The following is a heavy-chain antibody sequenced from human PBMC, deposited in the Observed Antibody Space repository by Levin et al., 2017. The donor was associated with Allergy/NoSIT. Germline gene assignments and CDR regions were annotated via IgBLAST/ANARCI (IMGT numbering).Heavy chain of an antibody. D-gene: IGHD5-12*01. CDR1: GASFNDYY. V-gene: IGHV4-34*01. J-gene: IGHJ4*02. CDR2: INHSGST. Sequence: RASETLSLTCAVYGASFNDYYWSWIRQSPGKGLEWIGEINHSGSTNYNPSLKSRVTISVDASKNQFSLKLRSVTAADTAVYHCARGQGGDSGYVFDHWGQGTQVTVSS. CDR3: ARGQGGDSGYVFDH.